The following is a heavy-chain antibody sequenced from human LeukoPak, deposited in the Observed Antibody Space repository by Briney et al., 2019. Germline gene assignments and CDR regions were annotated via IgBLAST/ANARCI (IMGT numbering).Heavy chain of an antibody. J-gene: IGHJ4*02. CDR1: GFTFSNYA. CDR3: ARGRGAATRGYFDY. Sequence: GSLRLSCAASGFTFSNYAMHWVRQAPGKGLEYVSSISINGGRTYYANSVKGRFTIYRANSKSTLYLQMSSLRAEDMAVYYCARGRGAATRGYFDYWGQGTLVTVSS. D-gene: IGHD6-25*01. CDR2: ISINGGRT. V-gene: IGHV3-64*01.